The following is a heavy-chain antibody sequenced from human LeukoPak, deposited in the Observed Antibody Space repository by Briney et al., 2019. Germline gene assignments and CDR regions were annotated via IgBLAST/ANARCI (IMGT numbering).Heavy chain of an antibody. CDR3: TRGLPRDGLVVIAAANEY. V-gene: IGHV1-2*04. CDR2: INPNSGGT. Sequence: ASVKVSCKASGYTFTSYDINWVRQATGQGLEWMGWINPNSGGTNYAQKFQGWVTMTRDTSISTAYMELSRLTSEDTGVYYCTRGLPRDGLVVIAAANEYWGQGSLVTVSS. D-gene: IGHD2-2*01. J-gene: IGHJ4*02. CDR1: GYTFTSYD.